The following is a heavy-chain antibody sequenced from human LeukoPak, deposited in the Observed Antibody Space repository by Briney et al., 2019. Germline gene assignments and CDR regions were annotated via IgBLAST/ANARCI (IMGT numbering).Heavy chain of an antibody. D-gene: IGHD5-18*01. CDR3: ARVRSGYSHENYFDY. Sequence: PGGSLRLSCAASGFTFSNYEMNWVRQAPGKGLEWVSYISGSGSTIYYADSVKGRFTISRDNAKDSLYLQMNSLRAEDTAVYYCARVRSGYSHENYFDYWGQGTLVTGSS. CDR2: ISGSGSTI. J-gene: IGHJ4*02. V-gene: IGHV3-48*03. CDR1: GFTFSNYE.